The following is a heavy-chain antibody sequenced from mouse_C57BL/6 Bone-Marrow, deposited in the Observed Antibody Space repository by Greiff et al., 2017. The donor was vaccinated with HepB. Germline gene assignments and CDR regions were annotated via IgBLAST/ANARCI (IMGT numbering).Heavy chain of an antibody. D-gene: IGHD1-1*01. V-gene: IGHV5-17*01. J-gene: IGHJ1*03. CDR2: ISSGSSTI. Sequence: EVMLVESGGGLVKPGGSLKLSCAASGFTFSDYGVHWVRQAPEKGLEWVAYISSGSSTIYYADTVKGRFTISRDNAKNTLFLQMTSLRSEDTAMYYCARLRGGYFDVWGTGTTVTVSS. CDR1: GFTFSDYG. CDR3: ARLRGGYFDV.